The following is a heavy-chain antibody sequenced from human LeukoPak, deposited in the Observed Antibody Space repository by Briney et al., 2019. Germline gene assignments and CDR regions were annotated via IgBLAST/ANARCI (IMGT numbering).Heavy chain of an antibody. CDR1: GYTFTSYG. Sequence: ASVKVSCKASGYTFTSYGISWVRQAPGQGLEWMGWISAYNGNTDYAQSLQGRVTMSIDTSTSTVYMELRSLRSDDTAVYYCARDVGRSYDLDYWGQGTLVTVSS. V-gene: IGHV1-18*01. CDR3: ARDVGRSYDLDY. J-gene: IGHJ4*02. D-gene: IGHD3-16*01. CDR2: ISAYNGNT.